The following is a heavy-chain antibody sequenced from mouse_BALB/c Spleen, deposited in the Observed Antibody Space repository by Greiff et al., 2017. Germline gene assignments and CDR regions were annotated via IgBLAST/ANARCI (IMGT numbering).Heavy chain of an antibody. CDR1: GFTFSSYG. CDR3: ANYDYDPAWFAY. J-gene: IGHJ3*01. D-gene: IGHD2-4*01. V-gene: IGHV5-6-3*01. Sequence: DVMLVESGGGLVQPGGSLKLSCAASGFTFSSYGMSWVRQTPDKRLELVATINSNGGSTYYPDSVKGRFTISRDNAKNTLYLQMSSLKSEDTAMYYCANYDYDPAWFAYWGQGTLVTVSA. CDR2: INSNGGST.